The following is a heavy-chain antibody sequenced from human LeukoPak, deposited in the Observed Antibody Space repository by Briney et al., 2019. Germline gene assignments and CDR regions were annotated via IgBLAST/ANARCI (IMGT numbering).Heavy chain of an antibody. CDR2: IIPIFGKA. Sequence: SVKVSCKASGGTFSSYAISWVRQAPGQGLEWMGGIIPIFGKANYAQKFQGRVTITGDESTSTAYMELSSLRSEDTAVYYCARSPDLGEYSGSYGRFDPWGQGTLVTVSS. J-gene: IGHJ5*02. V-gene: IGHV1-69*01. CDR3: ARSPDLGEYSGSYGRFDP. D-gene: IGHD1-26*01. CDR1: GGTFSSYA.